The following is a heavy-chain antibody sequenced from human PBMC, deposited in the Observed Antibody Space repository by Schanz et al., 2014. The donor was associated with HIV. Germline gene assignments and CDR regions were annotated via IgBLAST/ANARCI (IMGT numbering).Heavy chain of an antibody. D-gene: IGHD2-15*01. CDR1: GFMFSSYG. J-gene: IGHJ3*02. CDR3: ANLVVAATDDAFDI. CDR2: IGSGGGRT. Sequence: EVQLLESGGGLVQPGGSLRVSCAASGFMFSSYGMSWVRQAPGKGLEWVSLIGSGGGRTYYADSVKGRFTISRDNSKNTLYLQMNSLRAEDTAVYYCANLVVAATDDAFDIWGQGTMVTVSS. V-gene: IGHV3-23*01.